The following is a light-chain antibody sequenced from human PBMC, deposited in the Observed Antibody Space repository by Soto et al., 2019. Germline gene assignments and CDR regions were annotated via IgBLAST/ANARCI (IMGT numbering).Light chain of an antibody. V-gene: IGKV3-15*01. CDR1: QSINNI. CDR3: QQYNNWPRT. Sequence: EIVMTQSPVTLSVSPGERATLSCRASQSINNILAWYQQKPGQAPSLLIYGAFTRATGIPARFSGTGSGTEFTLTISSLQSEDFALYYCQQYNNWPRTFGQGTKVDIK. J-gene: IGKJ1*01. CDR2: GAF.